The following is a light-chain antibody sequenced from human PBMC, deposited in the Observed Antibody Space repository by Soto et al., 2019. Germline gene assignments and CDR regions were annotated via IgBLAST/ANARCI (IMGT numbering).Light chain of an antibody. CDR2: GAS. CDR3: HQYYDIPRT. Sequence: EIVMTQSPATLSVSPGERATLSCRASQSVSSNLAWYQQKPGQAPRLLIYGASTRATGIPARFSGSGSGTEFTLTISSLQAEDVAVYYCHQYYDIPRTFGQGTKVDIK. V-gene: IGKV3-15*01. J-gene: IGKJ1*01. CDR1: QSVSSN.